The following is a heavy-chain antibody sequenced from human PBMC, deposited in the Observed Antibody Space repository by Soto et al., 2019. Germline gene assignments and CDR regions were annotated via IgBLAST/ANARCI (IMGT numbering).Heavy chain of an antibody. D-gene: IGHD6-13*01. CDR1: GFTFSSYG. Sequence: QVQLVESGGGVVQPGRSLRLSCAASGFTFSSYGMHWVRQAPGKGLEWVAVIWYDGSNKYYADSVKGRFTISRDNSKNTLYLQRHFVGADDTAMYYCARGKFDGSSWYGAPTEGYHDIDVWGKGTTVTVSS. CDR3: ARGKFDGSSWYGAPTEGYHDIDV. V-gene: IGHV3-33*01. CDR2: IWYDGSNK. J-gene: IGHJ6*03.